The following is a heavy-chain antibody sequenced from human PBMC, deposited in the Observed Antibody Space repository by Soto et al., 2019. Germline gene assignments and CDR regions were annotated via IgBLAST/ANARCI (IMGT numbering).Heavy chain of an antibody. CDR3: AREPYLGY. V-gene: IGHV4-59*01. CDR1: GGSISSYY. Sequence: SETLSLTCTGSGGSISSYYWSWIRQPPGKGLEWIGYIYYSGSTNYNPSLKSRVTISVDTSKNQFSLKLSSVTAADTAVYYCAREPYLGYWGQGTLVTVSS. CDR2: IYYSGST. J-gene: IGHJ4*02.